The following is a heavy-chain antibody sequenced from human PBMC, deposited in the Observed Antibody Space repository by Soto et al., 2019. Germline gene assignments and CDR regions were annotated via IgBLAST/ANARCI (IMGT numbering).Heavy chain of an antibody. CDR3: TRCGRWSYASGY. D-gene: IGHD1-26*01. V-gene: IGHV1-18*01. J-gene: IGHJ4*02. CDR1: GYTITSSG. Sequence: GASLKVSCKTSGYTITSSGISCGRQAPGQGLEWMAWISANTGNTNYAQNLQGRVTVTTDTSTSTAYMELRGLRSDDSVVYYCTRCGRWSYASGYWGQGTLVTVSS. CDR2: ISANTGNT.